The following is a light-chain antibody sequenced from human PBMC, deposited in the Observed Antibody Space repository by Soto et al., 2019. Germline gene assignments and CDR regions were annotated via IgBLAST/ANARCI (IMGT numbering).Light chain of an antibody. CDR1: SSDVGSYNY. Sequence: QSALPQPPSSSGSPGQSVTISCTGNSSDVGSYNYVSWYQQHPGKAPKLMIYEVTKRPSGVPDRFSGSKSGNTASLTVSGLQAEDEADYYCTSYAGSNNFGIFGTGTKVTVL. CDR3: TSYAGSNNFGI. CDR2: EVT. V-gene: IGLV2-8*01. J-gene: IGLJ1*01.